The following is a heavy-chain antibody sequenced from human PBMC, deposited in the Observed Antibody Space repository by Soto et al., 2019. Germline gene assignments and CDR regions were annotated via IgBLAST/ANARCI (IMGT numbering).Heavy chain of an antibody. CDR1: GFAFSTYM. V-gene: IGHV3-48*02. CDR2: ISTNGRSK. Sequence: PVGSLRLSCAVSGFAFSTYMMNWVRHAPGKGLEWIADISTNGRSKSYAASVRGRFTISRDNTKNSMYLQMNSLRDDDTAVYYCVRDRDLRDYYGMDVWGQGTTVTVSS. J-gene: IGHJ6*02. D-gene: IGHD3-10*01. CDR3: VRDRDLRDYYGMDV.